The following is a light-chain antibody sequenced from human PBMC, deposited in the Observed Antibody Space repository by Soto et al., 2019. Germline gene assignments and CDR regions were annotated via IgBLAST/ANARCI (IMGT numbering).Light chain of an antibody. Sequence: QTVVTQPPSASGTPGQRVTISCSGSSSNIGSNTVNWYQQLPGTAPKLLIYSNNQRPSGVPDRFSGSKSGTSASLAISGLQSEDEAAYYCAAWDDSLNGPVFGGGTKLTVL. CDR2: SNN. CDR1: SSNIGSNT. CDR3: AAWDDSLNGPV. J-gene: IGLJ3*02. V-gene: IGLV1-44*01.